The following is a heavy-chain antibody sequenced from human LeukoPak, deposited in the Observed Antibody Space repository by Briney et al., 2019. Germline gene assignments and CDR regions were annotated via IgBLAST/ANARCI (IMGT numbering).Heavy chain of an antibody. V-gene: IGHV3-23*01. CDR3: ARHLSGITGYTYGRGIDY. CDR2: ISGSGGST. Sequence: GGSLRLSCAASGFTFSSYAMSWVRQAPGKGLEWSSTISGSGGSTYYVDSVKGRFTISRDNSKNTLYLQMNSLRAEDTAVYYCARHLSGITGYTYGRGIDYWGQGTLVTVSS. J-gene: IGHJ4*02. CDR1: GFTFSSYA. D-gene: IGHD5-18*01.